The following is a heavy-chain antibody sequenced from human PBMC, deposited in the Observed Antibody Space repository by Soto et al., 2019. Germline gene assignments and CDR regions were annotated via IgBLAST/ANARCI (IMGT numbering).Heavy chain of an antibody. CDR2: ISYDGSNK. D-gene: IGHD5-18*01. CDR3: AKWGDTAMVRGGYYFDY. CDR1: GFTFSSYG. Sequence: QVQLVESGGGVVQPGRSLRLSCAASGFTFSSYGMHWVRQAPGKGLEWVAVISYDGSNKYYADSVKGRFTISRDNSKNTLYLQMNSRRAEDTAVYYCAKWGDTAMVRGGYYFDYWGQGTLVTVSS. J-gene: IGHJ4*02. V-gene: IGHV3-30*18.